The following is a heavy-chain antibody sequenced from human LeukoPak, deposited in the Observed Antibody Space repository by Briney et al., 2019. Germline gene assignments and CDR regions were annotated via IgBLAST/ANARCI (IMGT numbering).Heavy chain of an antibody. CDR1: GGTFSIYA. V-gene: IGHV1-69*05. D-gene: IGHD6-19*01. J-gene: IGHJ4*02. Sequence: GASVTVSCKASGGTFSIYAISWVRQAPGQGLEWMGGIIPIFGTANYAQKFQGRVTITTDESTSTAYMELSSLRSEDTAVYYCARSSGIAVAGTHFDYWGQGTLVTVSS. CDR2: IIPIFGTA. CDR3: ARSSGIAVAGTHFDY.